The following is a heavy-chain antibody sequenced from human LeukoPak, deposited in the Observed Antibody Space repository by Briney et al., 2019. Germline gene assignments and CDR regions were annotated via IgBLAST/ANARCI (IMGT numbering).Heavy chain of an antibody. CDR3: ARSIQYSSPWYTPPIDC. D-gene: IGHD6-19*01. Sequence: GSLRLSCSVSGFTFSTFAMHWVRQGPGEGLEWVAVISYDGNNKYYADSVKGRCTISRDNSKNTLFLEMNSLRAEDTAIYYCARSIQYSSPWYTPPIDCWGQGTLVTVSS. V-gene: IGHV3-30*04. J-gene: IGHJ4*02. CDR1: GFTFSTFA. CDR2: ISYDGNNK.